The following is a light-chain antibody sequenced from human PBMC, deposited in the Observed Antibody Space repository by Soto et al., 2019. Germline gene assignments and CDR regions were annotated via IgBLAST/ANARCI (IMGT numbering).Light chain of an antibody. Sequence: AIQMTQSPPSLSASIGDRVTITCRASQDIKNDLGWFQEKPGKAPKLLVFGASSLQSGVPSRFSGSKSGTDFTLAISSLQPEDFATYYCLQDSNYPLTFGGGTKVEIK. V-gene: IGKV1-6*02. CDR3: LQDSNYPLT. CDR2: GAS. CDR1: QDIKND. J-gene: IGKJ4*01.